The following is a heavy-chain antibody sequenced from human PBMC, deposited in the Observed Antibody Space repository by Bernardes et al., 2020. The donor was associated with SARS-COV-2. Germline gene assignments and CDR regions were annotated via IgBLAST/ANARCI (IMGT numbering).Heavy chain of an antibody. J-gene: IGHJ3*02. Sequence: GGSLRLSCVASGLTVSSHWMEWVRQAPGKGLEWVSLINSDGSRIRYADSVKGRFTISRDNAKNTVNLQMNSLRPEDTAMYYCTRASDGAFDIWGQGTMVTVSA. CDR3: TRASDGAFDI. CDR2: INSDGSRI. V-gene: IGHV3-74*01. CDR1: GLTVSSHW.